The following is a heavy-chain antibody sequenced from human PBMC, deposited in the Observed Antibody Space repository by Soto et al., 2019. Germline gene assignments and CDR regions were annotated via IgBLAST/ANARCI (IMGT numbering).Heavy chain of an antibody. CDR3: AKVKFYGDYYYYGMDV. Sequence: GGSLRLSCAASGFTFSSYGMHWVRQAPGKGLEWVAVISYDGSNKYYADSVKGRFTISRDNSKNTLYLQMNSLRAEDTAVYYCAKVKFYGDYYYYGMDVWGQGTTVTVSS. CDR2: ISYDGSNK. D-gene: IGHD4-17*01. J-gene: IGHJ6*02. V-gene: IGHV3-30*18. CDR1: GFTFSSYG.